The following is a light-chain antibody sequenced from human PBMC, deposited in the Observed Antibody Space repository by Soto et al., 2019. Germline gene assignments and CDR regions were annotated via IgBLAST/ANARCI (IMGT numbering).Light chain of an antibody. Sequence: EIVLTQSPGTLSLSPGERATLSCRASQNITSSHIAWYQQKPGQAPRLLIYGPSSRATGIPDRFSGSGSGTDFTLSITGLEPEDFAVYYCHQVGNAPQTFGHGTKVEVK. CDR1: QNITSSH. CDR2: GPS. V-gene: IGKV3-20*01. J-gene: IGKJ1*01. CDR3: HQVGNAPQT.